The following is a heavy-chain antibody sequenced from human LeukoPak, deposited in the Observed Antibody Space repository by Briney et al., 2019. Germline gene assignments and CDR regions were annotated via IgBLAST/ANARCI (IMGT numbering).Heavy chain of an antibody. J-gene: IGHJ4*02. V-gene: IGHV1-69*04. Sequence: GASVKVSCKASGYTFTSYGISWVRQAPGQGLEWMGRIIPILGIANYAQKFQGRVTITADKSTSTAYMELSSLRSEDTAVYYCARDPIAFPSEKRIDYWGQGTLVTVSS. CDR3: ARDPIAFPSEKRIDY. CDR2: IIPILGIA. CDR1: GYTFTSYG. D-gene: IGHD2-21*01.